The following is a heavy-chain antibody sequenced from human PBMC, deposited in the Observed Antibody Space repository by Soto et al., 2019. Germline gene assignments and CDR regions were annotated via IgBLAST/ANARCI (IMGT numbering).Heavy chain of an antibody. D-gene: IGHD2-15*01. Sequence: QVQLLESGGGVVQPGRSLRLSCTASGFTFSTFAMHWVRQAPDKGLEWVAVISFDGSNKYYADSVKGRFSISRDNSKKTLYLQMNSLRAEDTAVYYCARDRDTVVTAPDVWGQGTTVTVSS. CDR2: ISFDGSNK. CDR1: GFTFSTFA. J-gene: IGHJ6*02. CDR3: ARDRDTVVTAPDV. V-gene: IGHV3-30-3*01.